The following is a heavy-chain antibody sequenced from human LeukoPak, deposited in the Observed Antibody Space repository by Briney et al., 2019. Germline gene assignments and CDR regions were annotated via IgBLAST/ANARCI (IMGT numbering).Heavy chain of an antibody. CDR2: IKPDGGEQ. Sequence: GGSLRLSCVASGFTFSNYWMNWVRQAPGKGLEWLANIKPDGGEQYYVDSVKGRFTISRDNADNSLYLQLSSLRAEDTAVYYCAREQRTFDYWGQGILVTVSS. CDR1: GFTFSNYW. D-gene: IGHD5-24*01. CDR3: AREQRTFDY. J-gene: IGHJ4*02. V-gene: IGHV3-7*03.